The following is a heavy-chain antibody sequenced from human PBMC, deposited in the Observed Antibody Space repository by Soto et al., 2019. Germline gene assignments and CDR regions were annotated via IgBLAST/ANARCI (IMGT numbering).Heavy chain of an antibody. Sequence: PSETLSLTCTISGDSISSYYWSWIRQPPGKGLEWIGYIHYTGSTNYNPSLKSRVTMSIDTSKNQFSLKVTSVTTADTAVYYCARGYLAARAFDSWGQGTMVTVSS. CDR1: GDSISSYY. CDR2: IHYTGST. D-gene: IGHD6-13*01. J-gene: IGHJ3*02. CDR3: ARGYLAARAFDS. V-gene: IGHV4-59*01.